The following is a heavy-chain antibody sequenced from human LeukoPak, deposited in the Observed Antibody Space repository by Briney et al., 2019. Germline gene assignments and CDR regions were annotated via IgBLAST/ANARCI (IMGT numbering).Heavy chain of an antibody. CDR1: GGSISSYY. V-gene: IGHV4-59*01. D-gene: IGHD3-16*01. CDR2: IYYSGST. Sequence: SETLSLTCTVSGGSISSYYWSWIRQPPGKGLEWIGYIYYSGSTNYNPSLKSRVTISVDTSKNQFSLKLSSVTAADTAVYYCARGFYVWGSSGTPLDCWGQGTLVTVSS. J-gene: IGHJ4*02. CDR3: ARGFYVWGSSGTPLDC.